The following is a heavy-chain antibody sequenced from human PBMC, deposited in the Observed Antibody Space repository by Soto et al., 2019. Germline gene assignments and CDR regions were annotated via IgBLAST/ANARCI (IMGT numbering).Heavy chain of an antibody. CDR2: IWYDGSNK. Sequence: QVQVVESGGGVVQPGRSLRLSCAASGFTFSSYGMHWVRQAPGKGLEWVAVIWYDGSNKYYEDSVQGRFTISRDNSKNTVYLQMNSLRAEDTAVYYCAKGGGSNGDYVGHWGQGTLVTVS. CDR1: GFTFSSYG. J-gene: IGHJ5*02. V-gene: IGHV3-33*06. CDR3: AKGGGSNGDYVGH. D-gene: IGHD4-17*01.